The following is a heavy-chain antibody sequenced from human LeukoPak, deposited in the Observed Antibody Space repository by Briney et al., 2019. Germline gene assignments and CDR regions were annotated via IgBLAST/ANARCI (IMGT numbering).Heavy chain of an antibody. J-gene: IGHJ4*02. CDR3: ARDPPAVAANTYG. V-gene: IGHV3-66*01. Sequence: GGSLRLSCAASGFTVSNNYMRWVRQAPGKGLEWVSLIYSGGATFYADAVKGRFTISRDGSKNTLYLQMNSLRAEDTAVYYCARDPPAVAANTYGWGQGSLVTVSS. CDR2: IYSGGAT. D-gene: IGHD6-6*01. CDR1: GFTVSNNY.